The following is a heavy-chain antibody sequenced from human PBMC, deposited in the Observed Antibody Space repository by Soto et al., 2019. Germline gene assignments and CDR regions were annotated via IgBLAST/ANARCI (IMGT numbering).Heavy chain of an antibody. CDR1: GFTFSSYG. V-gene: IGHV3-33*01. D-gene: IGHD6-13*01. Sequence: QVQLVESGGGVVQPGRSLRLSCAASGFTFSSYGMHWVRQAPGKGLEWVAVIWYDGSNKYYADSVKGRFTITRDNSKNTLYVKMNSLRAEDTAVYYCAREETAAAPQFDYWGQGTLVTVSS. CDR2: IWYDGSNK. CDR3: AREETAAAPQFDY. J-gene: IGHJ4*02.